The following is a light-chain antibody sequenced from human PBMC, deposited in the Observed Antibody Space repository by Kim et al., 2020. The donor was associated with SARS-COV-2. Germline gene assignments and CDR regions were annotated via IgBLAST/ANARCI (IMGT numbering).Light chain of an antibody. CDR2: EDN. CDR3: QSYDSSNLV. Sequence: GKTVTVPGTSRSGSITGNYVQWYQQSPGSAPTTVIYEDNQRPSGVPDRFSGSIDSSSTSASLTSSGLKTEAEATYYCQSYDSSNLVFGGGTQLTVL. J-gene: IGLJ3*02. V-gene: IGLV6-57*02. CDR1: SGSITGNY.